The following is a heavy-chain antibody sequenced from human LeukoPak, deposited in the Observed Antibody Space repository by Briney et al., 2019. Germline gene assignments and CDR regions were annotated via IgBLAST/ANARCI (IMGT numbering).Heavy chain of an antibody. D-gene: IGHD6-6*01. J-gene: IGHJ3*02. V-gene: IGHV2-70*11. CDR2: IDWDDDK. CDR1: GFSLSTSGMC. Sequence: ESGPALVRPTQTLTLTCTFSGFSLSTSGMCVSWIRQPPGKALEWLARIDWDDDKYYSTSLKTRLTISKDTSKNQVVLTMTNMDPVDTATYYCARITAARLYAFDIWGQGTMVTVSS. CDR3: ARITAARLYAFDI.